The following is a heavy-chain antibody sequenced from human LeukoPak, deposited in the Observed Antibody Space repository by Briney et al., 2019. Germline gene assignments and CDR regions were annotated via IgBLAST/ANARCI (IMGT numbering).Heavy chain of an antibody. CDR3: AKGMDVWGLRYFDY. V-gene: IGHV3-23*01. CDR2: ISGSGGST. J-gene: IGHJ4*02. Sequence: GGSLRLSCAASGFTFSSYAMSWVRQAPGKGLEWVSAISGSGGSTYCADSVKGRFTISRDNSKNTLYLQMNSLRAEDTAVYYCAKGMDVWGLRYFDYWGQGTLVTVS. D-gene: IGHD3-16*01. CDR1: GFTFSSYA.